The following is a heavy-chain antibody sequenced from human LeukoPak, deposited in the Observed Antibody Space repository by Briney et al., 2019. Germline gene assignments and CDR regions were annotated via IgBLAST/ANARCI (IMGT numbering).Heavy chain of an antibody. CDR1: GGSISTYY. V-gene: IGHV4-59*01. D-gene: IGHD3-22*01. CDR2: ISYSGST. CDR3: ATQGDSSDKNAFDI. Sequence: PSETLSLTCTVSGGSISTYYWSWIRQPPGKGLEWNAYISYSGSTNYNPSLKSRVTISVDTSKNQFSLKLSSVTAADTAVYYCATQGDSSDKNAFDIWGQGTMVTVSS. J-gene: IGHJ3*02.